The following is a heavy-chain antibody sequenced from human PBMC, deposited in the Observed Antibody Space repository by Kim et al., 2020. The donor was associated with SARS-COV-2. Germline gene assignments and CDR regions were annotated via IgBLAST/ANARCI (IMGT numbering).Heavy chain of an antibody. D-gene: IGHD6-6*01. CDR2: IWYDGSNK. V-gene: IGHV3-33*01. Sequence: GGSLRLSCAASGFTFSDDGMHWVRQAPGKGLEWVAVIWYDGSNKYYADSVKGRFTISRDNSKNTLFLQMNSLRAEDTAVYYCARSRIVARQNYHYYGVDVWGQGTTVTVSS. J-gene: IGHJ6*02. CDR1: GFTFSDDG. CDR3: ARSRIVARQNYHYYGVDV.